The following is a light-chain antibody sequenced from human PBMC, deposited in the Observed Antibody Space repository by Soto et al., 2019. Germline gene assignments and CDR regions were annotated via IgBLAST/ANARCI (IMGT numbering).Light chain of an antibody. V-gene: IGLV1-44*01. J-gene: IGLJ2*01. CDR2: SNN. CDR3: AAWDDSLNGVV. CDR1: SSNIGSNT. Sequence: QSVLAQPPSASGNPGQRVTISCSGSSSNIGSNTVNWYQQLPGTAPKLLIYSNNQRPSGVPDLFSGSKSGTSASLAISGLQSEDEADYYCAAWDDSLNGVVFGGGTKLTVL.